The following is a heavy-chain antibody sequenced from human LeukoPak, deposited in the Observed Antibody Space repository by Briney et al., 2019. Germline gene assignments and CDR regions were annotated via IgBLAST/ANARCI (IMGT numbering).Heavy chain of an antibody. J-gene: IGHJ4*02. Sequence: PGGSLRLSSAASGFTFSSYAMSWVRQAPGKGLEWVSAISGSGSTTYYADSVRGRFTISRDNSKSTLSLQMNSLRAEDTAIYYCATYRQVLLPFESWGQGTLVTVSS. CDR3: ATYRQVLLPFES. V-gene: IGHV3-23*01. CDR2: ISGSGSTT. CDR1: GFTFSSYA. D-gene: IGHD2-8*02.